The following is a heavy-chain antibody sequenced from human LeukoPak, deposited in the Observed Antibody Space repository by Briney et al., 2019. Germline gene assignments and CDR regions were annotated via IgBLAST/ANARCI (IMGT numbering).Heavy chain of an antibody. CDR1: GGSISTYY. J-gene: IGHJ4*02. Sequence: SETLSLTCTVSGGSISTYYWSWIRQPPGKGLEWIGYIYYSGSTNYSPSLKSRVTISVDTSKYQCSLRLSSVTAADTAVYYCARGLNYAGSGYYFDSWGPGTVVTVSS. D-gene: IGHD3-22*01. V-gene: IGHV4-59*12. CDR3: ARGLNYAGSGYYFDS. CDR2: IYYSGST.